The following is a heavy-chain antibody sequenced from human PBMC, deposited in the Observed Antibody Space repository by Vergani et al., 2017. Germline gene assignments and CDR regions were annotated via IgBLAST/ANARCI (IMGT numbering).Heavy chain of an antibody. J-gene: IGHJ4*02. CDR3: VRARRTCTYDHCPRYYYDL. V-gene: IGHV1-8*03. CDR2: MNPISGNT. D-gene: IGHD2-8*01. CDR1: GYTFTSDD. Sequence: QVQLVQSGAEVKKPGASVKVSCKASGYTFTSDDINWVRQATGQGLEWMGWMNPISGNTGYAQNLQGRLTITRDTSVNTAYMELSSLTSEDMAVYYCVRARRTCTYDHCPRYYYDLWGQGTLGTVSS.